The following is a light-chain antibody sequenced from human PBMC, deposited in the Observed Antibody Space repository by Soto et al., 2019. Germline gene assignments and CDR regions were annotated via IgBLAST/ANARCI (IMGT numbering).Light chain of an antibody. CDR1: QSVLYSSNKKNY. J-gene: IGKJ1*01. CDR3: QQYYSTPRT. Sequence: DIVMTQSPDSLAASLGERATINCKSSQSVLYSSNKKNYLAWYQHKPGQPPKLLINWASTRESGVPARFSGSGSGTDFTLTISSLQAEDVAVYYCQQYYSTPRTFGQGTKVEIK. V-gene: IGKV4-1*01. CDR2: WAS.